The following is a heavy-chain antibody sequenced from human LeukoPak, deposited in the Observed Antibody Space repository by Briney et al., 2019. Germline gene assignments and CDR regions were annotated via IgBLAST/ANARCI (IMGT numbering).Heavy chain of an antibody. CDR2: ISNNGGYT. V-gene: IGHV3-23*01. CDR3: AKQLGYCSDGSCYFPY. D-gene: IGHD2-15*01. Sequence: GSLRLSCAASGFTFSSSAMSWVRQAPGKGLEWVSAISNNGGYTYYADSVQGRFTISRDNSKSTLCLQMNSLRAEDTTVYYCAKQLGYCSDGSCYFPYWGQGTLVTVSS. CDR1: GFTFSSSA. J-gene: IGHJ4*02.